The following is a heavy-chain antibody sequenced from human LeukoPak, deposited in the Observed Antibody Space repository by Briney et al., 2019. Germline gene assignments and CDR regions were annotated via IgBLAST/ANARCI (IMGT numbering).Heavy chain of an antibody. CDR1: GYDFTIDW. J-gene: IGHJ4*02. V-gene: IGHV5-51*01. Sequence: GESLQISCKGSGYDFTIDWIGWVRQMPGKGREWMGIIYPGDSDTRYSPSFQGQVTISADKSISTAYLQWSSLTASDTAMYYCARHDYDFWSGYYLPNDYWGQGTLVTVSS. CDR3: ARHDYDFWSGYYLPNDY. CDR2: IYPGDSDT. D-gene: IGHD3-3*01.